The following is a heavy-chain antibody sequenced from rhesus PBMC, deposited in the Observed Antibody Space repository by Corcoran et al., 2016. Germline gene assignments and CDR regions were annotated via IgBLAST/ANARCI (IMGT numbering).Heavy chain of an antibody. D-gene: IGHD3-9*01. CDR1: GFTFSSYE. V-gene: IGHV3-100*02. CDR3: TRDERRDY. CDR2: ISESRGTT. Sequence: DVQLVESGGGLVKPGGSRRLSCVASGFTFSSYEMHWVRQAPGKGLEWVSVISESRGTTYYADSVKGRFTISRDNAKNSLFLQMNSLRAEDTAVYFCTRDERRDYWGQGVLVTVSS. J-gene: IGHJ4*01.